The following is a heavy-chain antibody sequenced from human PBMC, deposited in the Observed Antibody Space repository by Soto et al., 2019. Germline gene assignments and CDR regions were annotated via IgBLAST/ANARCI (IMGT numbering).Heavy chain of an antibody. V-gene: IGHV1-69*06. D-gene: IGHD3-22*01. J-gene: IGHJ2*01. CDR2: IIPIFGTA. CDR1: EDTFRNYA. CDR3: ASTKYDSSDYYYCSLGL. Sequence: QVELVQSGAEVKKPGSSVKVSCQASEDTFRNYAISWVRQAPGQGLEWMGGIIPIFGTANYAQKFQGRVTITADTSANTVYLELSSLRSEDTAVYYCASTKYDSSDYYYCSLGLWGRGTLVTVSS.